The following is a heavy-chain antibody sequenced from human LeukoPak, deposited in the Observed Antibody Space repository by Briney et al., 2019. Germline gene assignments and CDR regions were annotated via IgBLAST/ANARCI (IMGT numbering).Heavy chain of an antibody. D-gene: IGHD6-13*01. V-gene: IGHV3-20*04. J-gene: IGHJ6*03. CDR3: ARDTAAAGSYYYYYMDV. Sequence: GGSLRLSCAASGFTFDDYGMSWVRQAPGKGLEWVSGINWNGGSTGYADSVKGRFTNSRDNAKNSLYLQMNSLRAEDTALYYCARDTAAAGSYYYYYMDVWGKGTTVTVSS. CDR1: GFTFDDYG. CDR2: INWNGGST.